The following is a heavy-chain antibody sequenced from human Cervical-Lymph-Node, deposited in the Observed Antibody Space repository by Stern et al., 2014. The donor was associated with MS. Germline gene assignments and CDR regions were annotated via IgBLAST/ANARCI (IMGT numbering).Heavy chain of an antibody. V-gene: IGHV5-51*03. CDR2: IHPGDSDT. CDR1: GYSFTSYW. Sequence: EVQLVESGAEVKKPGASLKISCKGSGYSFTSYWIGWVRQVPGKGLEWMGVIHPGDSDTRYNQSLQGPVTLSADKSITTAYLQWSSLKASDTAMYFCARLDDYLQHWGQGTLVTVSS. D-gene: IGHD1-1*01. CDR3: ARLDDYLQH. J-gene: IGHJ1*01.